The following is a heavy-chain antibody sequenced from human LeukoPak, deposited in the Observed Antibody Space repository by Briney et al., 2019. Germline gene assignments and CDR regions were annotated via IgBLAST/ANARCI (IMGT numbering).Heavy chain of an antibody. Sequence: GSLRLSCEVSGFTVSSNYMSWIRQPPGKGLEWIGEINHSGSTNYNPSLKSRVTISVDTSRNQFSLKLSSVTAADTAVYYCAREEAYYDILAAYGMDVWGQGTTVTVSS. D-gene: IGHD3-9*01. CDR2: INHSGST. J-gene: IGHJ6*02. V-gene: IGHV4-34*01. CDR1: GFTVSSNY. CDR3: AREEAYYDILAAYGMDV.